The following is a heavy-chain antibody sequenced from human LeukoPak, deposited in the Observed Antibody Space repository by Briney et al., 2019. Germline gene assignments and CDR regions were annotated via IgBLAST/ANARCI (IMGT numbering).Heavy chain of an antibody. J-gene: IGHJ4*02. Sequence: SETLSLTCTVSGGSISSSTYYWAWVRQPPGKGLEWIASIYYSGTTYYNPSLKSRVTISVDTSRNQFSLNLSSVTAADTAVYYCARHVKLYDILTGYYCSYFDYWGQGTLVTVSS. CDR3: ARHVKLYDILTGYYCSYFDY. D-gene: IGHD3-9*01. CDR1: GGSISSSTYY. CDR2: IYYSGTT. V-gene: IGHV4-39*01.